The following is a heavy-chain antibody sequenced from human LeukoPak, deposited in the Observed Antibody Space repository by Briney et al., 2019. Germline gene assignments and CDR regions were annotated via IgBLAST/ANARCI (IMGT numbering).Heavy chain of an antibody. CDR1: GYTFTSNW. D-gene: IGHD1-7*01. CDR3: AREGTTGGYYDY. J-gene: IGHJ4*02. Sequence: GESLKISCKGSGYTFTSNWIAWVRQMPGKGLEWMGIIYPGDSDTRYGPSFQGQVTISVDKSISTAYLQWSSLKASDSAMYYCAREGTTGGYYDYWGQGTQVTVSS. V-gene: IGHV5-51*01. CDR2: IYPGDSDT.